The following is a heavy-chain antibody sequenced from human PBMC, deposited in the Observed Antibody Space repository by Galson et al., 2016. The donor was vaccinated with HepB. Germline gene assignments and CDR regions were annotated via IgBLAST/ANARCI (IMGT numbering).Heavy chain of an antibody. J-gene: IGHJ6*02. V-gene: IGHV4-61*01. CDR2: IHDSGNT. D-gene: IGHD2-2*02. CDR3: ARDEGFYNGMDV. Sequence: SETLSLTCTVSSDPVTSGTYYWSWVRQSPGKGLDWIGYIHDSGNTNYNPSIKSRVTISRDTSKNQFFLELTSVTAADTAVDYCARDEGFYNGMDVWGQGTTVTVAS. CDR1: SDPVTSGTYY.